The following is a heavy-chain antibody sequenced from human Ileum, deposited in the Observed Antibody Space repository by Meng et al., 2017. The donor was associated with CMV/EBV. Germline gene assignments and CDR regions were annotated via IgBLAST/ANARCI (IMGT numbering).Heavy chain of an antibody. CDR1: GASFSDYY. V-gene: IGHV3-74*01. Sequence: ETLSLTCAVSGASFSDYYWNWIRQSPGKGRVWVSRINTDGSYTSYADSVKDRFTISRDNAKNTLYLQMNRLRAEGTAIYFCANDCSGLRDCWGQGTLVTVSS. D-gene: IGHD3-22*01. CDR3: ANDCSGLRDC. J-gene: IGHJ4*02. CDR2: INTDGSYT.